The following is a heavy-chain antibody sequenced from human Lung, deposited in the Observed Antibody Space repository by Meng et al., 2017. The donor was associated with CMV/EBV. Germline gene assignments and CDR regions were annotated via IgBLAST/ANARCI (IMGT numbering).Heavy chain of an antibody. Sequence: SXXVSXXASGYTFTGYYMHWVRQAPGQGLEWMGWINPNSGGTNYAQKFQGRVTMTRDTSISTAYMELSRLRSDDTAVYYCARDGSLGYCSSTSCYGAGWLDPWXQGTXVTVSS. CDR1: GYTFTGYY. D-gene: IGHD2-2*01. CDR2: INPNSGGT. V-gene: IGHV1-2*02. J-gene: IGHJ5*02. CDR3: ARDGSLGYCSSTSCYGAGWLDP.